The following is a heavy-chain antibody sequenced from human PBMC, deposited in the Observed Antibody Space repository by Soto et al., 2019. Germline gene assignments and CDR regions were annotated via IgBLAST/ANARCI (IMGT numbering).Heavy chain of an antibody. Sequence: EVQLVESGGGLVKPGGSLRLSCAASGFTFSSYSMNWVRQAPGKGLEWVSSISSSSSYIYYADSVKGRFTISRDNAKNSLYLQMNSLRAEDTAVYYCASDIDYYDSSGYYRDYWGQGTLVTVSS. V-gene: IGHV3-21*01. D-gene: IGHD3-22*01. CDR3: ASDIDYYDSSGYYRDY. CDR2: ISSSSSYI. CDR1: GFTFSSYS. J-gene: IGHJ4*02.